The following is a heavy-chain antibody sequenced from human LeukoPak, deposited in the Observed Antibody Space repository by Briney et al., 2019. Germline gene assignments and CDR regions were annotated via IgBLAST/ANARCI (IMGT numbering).Heavy chain of an antibody. CDR1: GYTFTSYY. CDR3: ARDPRDGYNKRMWAFDI. CDR2: INPSGGST. V-gene: IGHV1-46*01. Sequence: ASVKVSCKASGYTFTSYYMHWVRQAPGQGLEWMGIINPSGGSTSYAQKFQGRVTMTRDTSTSTVYMELSSLRSEDTAVYYCARDPRDGYNKRMWAFDIWGQGTMVTVSS. D-gene: IGHD5-24*01. J-gene: IGHJ3*02.